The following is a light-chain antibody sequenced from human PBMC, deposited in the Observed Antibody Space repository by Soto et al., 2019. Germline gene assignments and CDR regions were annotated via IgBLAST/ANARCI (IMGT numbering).Light chain of an antibody. J-gene: IGLJ2*01. CDR2: EVS. CDR1: SSDVGGYNY. V-gene: IGLV2-14*01. CDR3: QSYDSSLSNLVV. Sequence: QSALTQPASVSGSPGQSITISCTGTSSDVGGYNYVSWYQQHPGKAPKLMIYEVSNRPSGVSNRFSGSKSGNTASLTISGLQAEDEADYYCQSYDSSLSNLVVFGGGTQLTVL.